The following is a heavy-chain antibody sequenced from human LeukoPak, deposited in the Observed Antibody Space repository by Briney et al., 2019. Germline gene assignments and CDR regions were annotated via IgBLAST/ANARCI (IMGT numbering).Heavy chain of an antibody. D-gene: IGHD2-21*02. CDR3: ARDSDWAFDN. CDR2: INHNAETI. V-gene: IGHV3-48*02. Sequence: GGSLRLSCAASGFTFSSYVMSRVRQAPGKGLEGVSYINHNAETIYYADSVKGRFTISRDNAKNVLYLQMNRLRDGDTAVYYCARDSDWAFDNWGEGTLVTVSS. J-gene: IGHJ4*02. CDR1: GFTFSSYV.